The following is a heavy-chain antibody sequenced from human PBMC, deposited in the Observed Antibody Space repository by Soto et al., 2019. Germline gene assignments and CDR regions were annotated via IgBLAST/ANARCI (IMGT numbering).Heavy chain of an antibody. D-gene: IGHD2-2*01. V-gene: IGHV3-23*01. Sequence: GGSLRLSCAASGINFNNYAMSWVRQAPGKGLEWVSGLGSSGATTIYTDSVKGRFTISRDNSKNTVYLQMNSLRVEDTAVYYCASRGASREFDYWGQGTLVTVSS. CDR3: ASRGASREFDY. CDR2: LGSSGATT. J-gene: IGHJ4*02. CDR1: GINFNNYA.